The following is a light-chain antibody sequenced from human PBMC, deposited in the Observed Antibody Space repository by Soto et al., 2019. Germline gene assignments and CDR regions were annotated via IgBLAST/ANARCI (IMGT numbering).Light chain of an antibody. V-gene: IGKV1-5*01. CDR3: QQYGTSLT. Sequence: DIQMAQSPSALSGSVGDRVTITFRASQTISSWLAWYQQKPGKAPKLLIYAASTLQSGVPSRFSGSGSGTEFTLTISRLEPEDFPVYYCQQYGTSLTFGGGTKVDIK. J-gene: IGKJ4*01. CDR2: AAS. CDR1: QTISSW.